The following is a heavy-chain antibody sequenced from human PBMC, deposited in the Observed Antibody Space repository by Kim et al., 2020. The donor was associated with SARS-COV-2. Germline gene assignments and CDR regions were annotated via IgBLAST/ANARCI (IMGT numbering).Heavy chain of an antibody. CDR2: ISDSGFRT. CDR3: DASDY. Sequence: GGSLRLSCAASGFPFSNFAMSWARQAPGKGLEWVSTISDSGFRTHYADSVKGRSTISRDNSKNILFLQMSSLRAEDTAIYYCDASDYWGQGALVTVSS. J-gene: IGHJ4*02. V-gene: IGHV3-23*01. CDR1: GFPFSNFA.